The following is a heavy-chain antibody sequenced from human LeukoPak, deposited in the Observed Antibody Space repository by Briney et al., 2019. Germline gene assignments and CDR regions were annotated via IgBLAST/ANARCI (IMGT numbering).Heavy chain of an antibody. CDR3: AKLRSGTTGNVEI. J-gene: IGHJ3*02. D-gene: IGHD1-26*01. Sequence: GGSLRLSCGASGFTFSSYWMHWVRQAPGKGLVWISRINGDGSTTSYADSVKGRFTISRDNSKNTLYLQMNSLRAEDSAAYYCAKLRSGTTGNVEIWGQGTMVTVSS. V-gene: IGHV3-74*01. CDR1: GFTFSSYW. CDR2: INGDGSTT.